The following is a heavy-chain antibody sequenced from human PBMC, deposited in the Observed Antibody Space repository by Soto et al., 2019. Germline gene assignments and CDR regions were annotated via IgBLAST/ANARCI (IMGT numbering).Heavy chain of an antibody. D-gene: IGHD4-4*01. CDR3: AKLLHNSYYNVMDV. V-gene: IGHV3-23*01. CDR1: GFPFSNSG. CDR2: IGPSGNT. Sequence: EVQLLESGGDLVQPGGSLRLGCAASGFPFSNSGMRWVRQAPGQGLEWVSSIGPSGNTYYSDAVKGRFTISRDISKNTLFLQMDSLRAEDTATYYCAKLLHNSYYNVMDVWGQGTTVTVSS. J-gene: IGHJ6*02.